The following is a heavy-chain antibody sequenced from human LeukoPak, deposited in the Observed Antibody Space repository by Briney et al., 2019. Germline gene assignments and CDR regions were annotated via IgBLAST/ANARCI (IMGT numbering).Heavy chain of an antibody. CDR3: ARTGIAAAGTIDY. D-gene: IGHD6-13*01. V-gene: IGHV4-4*02. Sequence: SETLSLTCAASGGSISSSNWWSWVRQPPGKGLEWIGEIYHSGSTNYNPSLKSRVTISVDKSKNQFSLKLSSVTAADTAVCYCARTGIAAAGTIDYWGQGTLVTVSS. CDR2: IYHSGST. CDR1: GGSISSSNW. J-gene: IGHJ4*02.